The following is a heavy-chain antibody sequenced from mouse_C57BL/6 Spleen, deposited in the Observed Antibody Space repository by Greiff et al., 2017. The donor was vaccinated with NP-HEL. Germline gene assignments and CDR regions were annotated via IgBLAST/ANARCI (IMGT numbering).Heavy chain of an antibody. CDR3: ASHYYYGSSFAY. Sequence: EVQRVESGGGLVQPGGSLSLSCAASGFTFTDYYMSWVRQPPGKALEWLGFIRNKANGYTTEYSASVKGRLTISRDNSQSILYLQMNALRAEDSATYYCASHYYYGSSFAYWGQGTLVTVSA. CDR2: IRNKANGYTT. J-gene: IGHJ3*01. CDR1: GFTFTDYY. V-gene: IGHV7-3*01. D-gene: IGHD1-1*01.